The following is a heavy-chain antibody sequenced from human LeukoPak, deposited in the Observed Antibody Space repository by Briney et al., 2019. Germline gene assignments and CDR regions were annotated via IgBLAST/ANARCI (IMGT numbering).Heavy chain of an antibody. D-gene: IGHD2-21*02. CDR1: GFTFSDYY. CDR3: ARAVVVTASDY. CDR2: ISGSTSYT. J-gene: IGHJ4*02. Sequence: PGGSLRLSCAASGFTFSDYYMSWIRQAPGKGLEWVSYISGSTSYTNYADSVKGRFTISRDNAKNSLYLQMNSLRAEDTAVYYCARAVVVTASDYWGQGTLVTVSS. V-gene: IGHV3-11*06.